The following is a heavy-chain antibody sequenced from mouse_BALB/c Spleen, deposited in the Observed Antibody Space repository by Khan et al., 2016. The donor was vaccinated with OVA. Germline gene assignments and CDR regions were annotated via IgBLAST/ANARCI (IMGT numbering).Heavy chain of an antibody. CDR2: IYPGNSDT. V-gene: IGHV1-5*01. J-gene: IGHJ2*01. Sequence: VRLQQSGTVLARPGASVKMSCKGSGYTFTNYWMHWVKQRPGQGLEWIGAIYPGNSDTNYNQKFKGRAKLTAVTSTSTAYMELNSLTNEDSAVYDCGGYGIGYYECWYYWGQGTTLTVSS. CDR3: GGYGIGYYECWYY. D-gene: IGHD2-3*01. CDR1: GYTFTNYW.